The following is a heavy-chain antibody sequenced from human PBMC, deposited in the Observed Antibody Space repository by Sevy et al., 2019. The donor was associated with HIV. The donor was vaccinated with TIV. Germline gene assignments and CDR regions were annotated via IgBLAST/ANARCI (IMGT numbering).Heavy chain of an antibody. CDR1: GFTFRNFA. D-gene: IGHD2-15*01. V-gene: IGHV3-23*01. Sequence: GGSLRLSCTASGFTFRNFAMSWVRQAPGKGLEWVSSISGSGRFTYYADFVEGRFIISRDNSKNTLSVQMNSLRAEDTAVYYCAKGFCSGATCPRDYYYYGMDVWGQGTTVTVSS. CDR2: ISGSGRFT. CDR3: AKGFCSGATCPRDYYYYGMDV. J-gene: IGHJ6*02.